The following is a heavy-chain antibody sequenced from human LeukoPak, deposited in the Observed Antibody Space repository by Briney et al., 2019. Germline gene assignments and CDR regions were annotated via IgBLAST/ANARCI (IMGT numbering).Heavy chain of an antibody. V-gene: IGHV3-48*03. CDR1: GFTFSSYE. Sequence: GGSLRLSCAASGFTFSSYEMNWVRQAPGKGLEWVSYISSSGSTIYYADSVKGRFIISRDNAKNSLYLQMNSLRAEDTAVYYCANDRRYCTNGVCFGDYWGQGTLVTVSS. CDR3: ANDRRYCTNGVCFGDY. CDR2: ISSSGSTI. J-gene: IGHJ4*02. D-gene: IGHD2-8*01.